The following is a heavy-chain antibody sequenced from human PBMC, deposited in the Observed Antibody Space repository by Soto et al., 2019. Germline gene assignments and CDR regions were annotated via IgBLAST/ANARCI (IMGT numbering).Heavy chain of an antibody. CDR1: GYTFTTYD. Sequence: QVQLVQSGAEVKKPGASVKVSCKASGYTFTTYDISWVRQAPGQGLEWMGRISTYNGNTNYPQSLQGRLTMTTDTSTTTASMELRSLRSDDTAVYYCARDPYHVLMVNAPNRYGMDVWGQGTPVIVSS. V-gene: IGHV1-18*01. CDR3: ARDPYHVLMVNAPNRYGMDV. D-gene: IGHD2-8*01. CDR2: ISTYNGNT. J-gene: IGHJ6*02.